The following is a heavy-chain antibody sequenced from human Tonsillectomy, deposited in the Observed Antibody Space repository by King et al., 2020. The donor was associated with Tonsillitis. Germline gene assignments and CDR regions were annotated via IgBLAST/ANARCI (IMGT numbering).Heavy chain of an antibody. CDR1: GFTFSSYG. D-gene: IGHD3-3*01. CDR3: AQGGDFWSGLDGGFDY. Sequence: QLVQSGGGVVQPGGSLRLSCAASGFTFSSYGMHWVRQAPGKGLEWVAFIRYDGSNKYYADSVKGRFTISRDNSKNTLYLQMNSLRAEDTAVYYSAQGGDFWSGLDGGFDYWGQGTLVTVSS. J-gene: IGHJ4*02. V-gene: IGHV3-30*02. CDR2: IRYDGSNK.